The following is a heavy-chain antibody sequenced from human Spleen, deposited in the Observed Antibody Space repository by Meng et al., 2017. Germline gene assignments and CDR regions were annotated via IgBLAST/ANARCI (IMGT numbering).Heavy chain of an antibody. CDR2: IYSGGST. CDR3: ARDQRWLGSFDI. CDR1: GFTFSSYS. D-gene: IGHD5-24*01. Sequence: GESLKISCAASGFTFSSYSMNWVRQAPGKGLEWVSVIYSGGSTYYADSVKGRFTISRHNSKNTLYLQMNSLRAEDTAVYYCARDQRWLGSFDIWGQGTMVTVSS. J-gene: IGHJ3*02. V-gene: IGHV3-53*04.